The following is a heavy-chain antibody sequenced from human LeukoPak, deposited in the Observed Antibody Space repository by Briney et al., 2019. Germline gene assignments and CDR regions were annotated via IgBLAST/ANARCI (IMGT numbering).Heavy chain of an antibody. CDR3: ARILGAPLGYSSGGSWHRYHFDY. D-gene: IGHD2-15*01. V-gene: IGHV3-23*01. CDR2: ISGSGGST. Sequence: GGSLRLSCAASGFTFRTYAMSWVRQAPGRGLEWVSTISGSGGSTYYADSVKGQFTISRDNSKNTLYLQMNSLRAEDTAVYYCARILGAPLGYSSGGSWHRYHFDYWGQGTLVTVSS. J-gene: IGHJ4*02. CDR1: GFTFRTYA.